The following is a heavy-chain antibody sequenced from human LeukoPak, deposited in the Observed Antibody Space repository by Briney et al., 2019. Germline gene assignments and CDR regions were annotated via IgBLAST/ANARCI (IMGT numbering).Heavy chain of an antibody. J-gene: IGHJ4*02. D-gene: IGHD6-19*01. CDR1: GGSFSGYY. CDR3: ARLKVAVAGTTDDY. CDR2: INHSGST. V-gene: IGHV4-34*01. Sequence: SETLSLTCAVYGGSFSGYYWSWIRQPPGKGLEWIGEINHSGSTNYNPSLKSRVTISVDTSKNQFSLKLSPVTAADTAVYYCARLKVAVAGTTDDYWGQGTLVTVSS.